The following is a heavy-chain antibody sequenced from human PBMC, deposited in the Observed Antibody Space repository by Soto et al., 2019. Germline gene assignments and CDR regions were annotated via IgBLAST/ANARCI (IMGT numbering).Heavy chain of an antibody. CDR3: ARHPYGSGSYCDH. CDR1: SVSISSRPHF. Sequence: SSEKLSLTCTVSSVSISSRPHFWGWIGQPPGKGLEWIGSIHHSGSTYYNPSLKSRVTISVDTSKNQFSLKLSSVTAADTAVYYCARHPYGSGSYCDHWGQGTLVTVS. V-gene: IGHV4-39*01. J-gene: IGHJ4*02. CDR2: IHHSGST. D-gene: IGHD3-10*01.